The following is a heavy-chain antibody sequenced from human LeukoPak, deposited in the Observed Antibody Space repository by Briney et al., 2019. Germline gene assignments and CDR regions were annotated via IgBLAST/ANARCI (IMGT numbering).Heavy chain of an antibody. V-gene: IGHV3-23*01. J-gene: IGHJ3*02. Sequence: GSLRLSCAASGFTFNIYAMSWVRQAPGKGLEWVSVISGSGGSTNYADSVKGRFTISRDNSKNTLYLYMNSLRAEDTAVYYCAKSPESTGAFDIWGQGTMVTVSS. CDR1: GFTFNIYA. CDR2: ISGSGGST. CDR3: AKSPESTGAFDI.